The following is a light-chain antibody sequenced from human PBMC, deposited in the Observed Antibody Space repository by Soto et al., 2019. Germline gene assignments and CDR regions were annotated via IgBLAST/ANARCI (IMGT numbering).Light chain of an antibody. CDR2: GAS. Sequence: EIALTQSPGTLSLSPGERATLSCRASQSVSSSYLAWYQQKPGQAPRLLIFGASSRATGIPDRFSGSGSGTDFTLTISRLEAEDFAVYYCQQYTNGPPYTFGQGTKLEIK. CDR1: QSVSSSY. J-gene: IGKJ2*01. V-gene: IGKV3-20*01. CDR3: QQYTNGPPYT.